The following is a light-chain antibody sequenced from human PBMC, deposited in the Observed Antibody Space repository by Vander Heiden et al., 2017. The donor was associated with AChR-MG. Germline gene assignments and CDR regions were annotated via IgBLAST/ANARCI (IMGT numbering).Light chain of an antibody. CDR1: SSAVWSYNL. Sequence: QSALTQPASVSGSPGPSITISCPGASSAVWSYNLVSWYQQHAGKAPELMIFEVSKRPAGVSNRFSGSKSGNTASLTIAGLQAEDEADYYCCSYAGSSPVLFGGGTKLTVV. CDR2: EVS. J-gene: IGLJ2*01. V-gene: IGLV2-23*02. CDR3: CSYAGSSPVL.